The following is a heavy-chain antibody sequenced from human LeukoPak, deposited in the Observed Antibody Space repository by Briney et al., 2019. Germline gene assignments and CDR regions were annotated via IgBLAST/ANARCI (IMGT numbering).Heavy chain of an antibody. V-gene: IGHV1-18*01. CDR1: GYTFTSYG. J-gene: IGHJ4*02. CDR3: ARGTIFRDYVWGSYRYFDY. D-gene: IGHD3-16*02. Sequence: ASLKVSCKASGYTFTSYGISWVRQAPGQGLEWMGWISAYNGNTNYAQKLQGRVTMTTDTSTSTAYMDLRSLRSDDTAVYYCARGTIFRDYVWGSYRYFDYWGQGTLVTVSS. CDR2: ISAYNGNT.